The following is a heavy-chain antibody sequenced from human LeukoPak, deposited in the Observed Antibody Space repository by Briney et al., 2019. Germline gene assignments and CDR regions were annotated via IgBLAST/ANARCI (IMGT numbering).Heavy chain of an antibody. CDR1: GDSISSGGYY. D-gene: IGHD3-3*01. CDR3: ARLYYDFWGCYMDV. J-gene: IGHJ6*04. Sequence: SQTLSLTCTVSGDSISSGGYYWSWIRQHPGKGLEWIGYIYHSGSTYYNPSLKSRITISIDTSKNQFSLQLNSVTAADTAVYYCARLYYDFWGCYMDVWGKGTTVTVSS. V-gene: IGHV4-31*03. CDR2: IYHSGST.